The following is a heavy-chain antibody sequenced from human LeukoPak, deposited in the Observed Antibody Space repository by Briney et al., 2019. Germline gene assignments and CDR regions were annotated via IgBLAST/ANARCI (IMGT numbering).Heavy chain of an antibody. D-gene: IGHD3-10*01. CDR3: ARRRGSGSFFDY. J-gene: IGHJ4*02. Sequence: SETLSLTCTVSGGSISSGGYYWSWIRQPPGKGLEWIGYIYHSGSTYYNPSLKSRVTISVDRSKNQFSLRLSSVTAADTAVYYCARRRGSGSFFDYWGQGTLVTVSS. V-gene: IGHV4-30-2*01. CDR2: IYHSGST. CDR1: GGSISSGGYY.